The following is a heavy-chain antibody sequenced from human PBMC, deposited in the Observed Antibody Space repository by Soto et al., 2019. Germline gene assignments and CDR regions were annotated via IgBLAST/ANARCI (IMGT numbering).Heavy chain of an antibody. V-gene: IGHV3-21*01. J-gene: IGHJ4*02. CDR3: ARSLLVVITQGYYFDY. Sequence: EVQLVESGGGLVKPGGSLRLSCAASGLTFSSYSMNWVRQAPGKGLEWVSSISSSSSYIYYADSVKGRFTISRDNAKNSLYLQMNSLRAEDTAVYYCARSLLVVITQGYYFDYWGQGTLVTVSS. CDR2: ISSSSSYI. CDR1: GLTFSSYS. D-gene: IGHD3-22*01.